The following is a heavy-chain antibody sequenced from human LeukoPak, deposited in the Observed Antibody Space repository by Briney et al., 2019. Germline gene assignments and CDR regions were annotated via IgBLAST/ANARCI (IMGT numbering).Heavy chain of an antibody. CDR1: GFTFSHYA. CDR2: ISGSGGNT. J-gene: IGHJ4*02. CDR3: AKDICTSISCLYYFDY. D-gene: IGHD2-2*01. Sequence: GGSLRLSCAASGFTFSHYAMSWVRQAPGKGLEWVSGISGSGGNTYYADSVKGRFTISRDNSKNTLYLQMNSLRAEDTAVYYCAKDICTSISCLYYFDYWGQGTLVTVSS. V-gene: IGHV3-23*01.